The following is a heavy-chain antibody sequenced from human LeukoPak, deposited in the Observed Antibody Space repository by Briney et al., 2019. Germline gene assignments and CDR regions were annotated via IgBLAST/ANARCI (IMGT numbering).Heavy chain of an antibody. D-gene: IGHD3-10*01. J-gene: IGHJ4*02. Sequence: KPSETLSLTCAVYGGSFSGYYWSWIRQPPGKGLEWIGEINHSGSTNYNPSLKSRVTISIDTSKNQFSLKLSSVTAADTAVYYCASRDYYGSGSYLFDYWGQGTLVTVSS. CDR3: ASRDYYGSGSYLFDY. CDR1: GGSFSGYY. CDR2: INHSGST. V-gene: IGHV4-34*01.